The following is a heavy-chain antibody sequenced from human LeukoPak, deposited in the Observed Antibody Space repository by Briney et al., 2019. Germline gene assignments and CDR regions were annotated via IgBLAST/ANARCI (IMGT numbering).Heavy chain of an antibody. CDR3: ARVISFGWFEF. CDR2: IKHDGSEK. J-gene: IGHJ5*01. CDR1: GFTFSSYW. Sequence: GGSLRLSCAASGFTFSSYWMSWVRQAPGKGLEWVANIKHDGSEKPYVDSVKGRFIISRDNAKNSLYLQMNSLRAEDTAAYYCARVISFGWFEFWGQGTLVTVSS. D-gene: IGHD3-10*01. V-gene: IGHV3-7*01.